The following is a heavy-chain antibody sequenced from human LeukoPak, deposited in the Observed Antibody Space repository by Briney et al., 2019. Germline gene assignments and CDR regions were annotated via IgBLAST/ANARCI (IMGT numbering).Heavy chain of an antibody. D-gene: IGHD3-10*01. J-gene: IGHJ4*02. Sequence: ASVKVSCKASGYTFTGYYMHWVRQAPGQGLEWRGWINPNSGGTNYAQKFQDRVTMTRHTSISTAYIELSRLRSDDTAVYYCARGRRVLLWFDELLDFWRKETVLTVS. CDR3: ARGRRVLLWFDELLDF. CDR2: INPNSGGT. V-gene: IGHV1-2*02. CDR1: GYTFTGYY.